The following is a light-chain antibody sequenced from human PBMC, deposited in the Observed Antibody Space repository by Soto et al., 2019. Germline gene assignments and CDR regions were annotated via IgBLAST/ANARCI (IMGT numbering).Light chain of an antibody. CDR3: SSYTPGSTPVV. J-gene: IGLJ2*01. CDR1: SSDVGGYNY. Sequence: QSALTQPASVSGSPGQSVTISCTGTSSDVGGYNYVSWYQQHPGKAPKFMIYDVSNRPSGVSTRFSGSKSGNTASLTISGLQAEDEADYYCSSYTPGSTPVVFGGGTQLTVL. V-gene: IGLV2-14*01. CDR2: DVS.